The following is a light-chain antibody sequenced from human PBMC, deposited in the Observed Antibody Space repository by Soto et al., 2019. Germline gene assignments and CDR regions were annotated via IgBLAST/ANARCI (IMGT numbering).Light chain of an antibody. CDR1: QSVSSN. J-gene: IGKJ3*01. Sequence: IVMTQSPATLSVSPGERATLSCRASQSVSSNLAWYKQKPGQAPRLLIYGASTRATGIPARFGGSGSGTEFTLTISSLKSEDCAVYYCQQYKNWPSLFGPGTKVDIK. V-gene: IGKV3-15*01. CDR3: QQYKNWPSL. CDR2: GAS.